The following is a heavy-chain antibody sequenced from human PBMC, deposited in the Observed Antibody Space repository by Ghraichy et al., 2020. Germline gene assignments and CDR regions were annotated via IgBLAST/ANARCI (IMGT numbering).Heavy chain of an antibody. J-gene: IGHJ4*02. D-gene: IGHD6-13*01. CDR2: VYYSGST. V-gene: IGHV4-59*01. Sequence: SETLSLTCTVSGGSISTYYWSWIRQPPGEGLEWIGYVYYSGSTNYSPSLKSRVTMSVDTSRNKFSLKLRSVTAADTAVYYCARARKLTGMAAAWHFDYWGQGTLVIVSS. CDR3: ARARKLTGMAAAWHFDY. CDR1: GGSISTYY.